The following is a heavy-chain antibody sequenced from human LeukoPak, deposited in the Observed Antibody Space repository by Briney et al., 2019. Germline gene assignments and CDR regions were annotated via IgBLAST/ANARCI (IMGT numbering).Heavy chain of an antibody. CDR1: GFTFSSYG. Sequence: PGGSLRLSCAASGFTFSSYGMHWVRQAPGKGLEWVAVIWYDGSNKYYADSVKGRFTISRDNSKNTLYLQMNSLRAEDTAVYYCASLDYGDYHDPLDYWGQGTLVTVSS. CDR2: IWYDGSNK. V-gene: IGHV3-33*01. J-gene: IGHJ4*02. D-gene: IGHD4-17*01. CDR3: ASLDYGDYHDPLDY.